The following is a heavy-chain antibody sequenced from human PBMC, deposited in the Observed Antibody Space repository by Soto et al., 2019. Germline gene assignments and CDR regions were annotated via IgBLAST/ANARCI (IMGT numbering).Heavy chain of an antibody. CDR3: AKGRQWELPIDY. CDR1: GFTFSNYA. Sequence: GSLRVSCAASGFTFSNYAMSWVRQAPGKGLEWVSVISRDGRKTYYAVSVKGRFTISRDTSKNTLYLQMSSLRAEDTAIYYCAKGRQWELPIDYWGQGTLVTVSS. D-gene: IGHD1-26*01. CDR2: ISRDGRKT. J-gene: IGHJ4*02. V-gene: IGHV3-23*01.